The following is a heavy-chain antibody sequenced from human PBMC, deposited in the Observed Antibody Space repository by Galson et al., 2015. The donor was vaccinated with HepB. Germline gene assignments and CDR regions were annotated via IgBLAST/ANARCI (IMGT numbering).Heavy chain of an antibody. CDR1: GYTFTSYA. J-gene: IGHJ6*02. V-gene: IGHV7-4-1*02. D-gene: IGHD4-17*01. CDR3: ARVPLTTVTTFPYYYYGMDV. CDR2: INTNTGNP. Sequence: SVKVSCKASGYTFTSYAMNWVRQAPGQGLEWMGWINTNTGNPTYAQGFTGRFVFSLDTSVSTAYLQISSLKAEDTAVYYCARVPLTTVTTFPYYYYGMDVWGQGTTVTVSS.